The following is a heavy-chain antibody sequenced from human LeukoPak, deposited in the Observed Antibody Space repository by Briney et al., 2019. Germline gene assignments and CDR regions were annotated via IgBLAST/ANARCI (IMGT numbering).Heavy chain of an antibody. J-gene: IGHJ6*03. D-gene: IGHD5/OR15-5a*01. CDR2: IYSGGGT. CDR1: GFIVTSNH. CDR3: ARDVYGPGYYYYMDV. Sequence: PGGSLRLSCAASGFIVTSNHMSWVRQAPGKGLEWVSVIYSGGGTYYADSVKGRFTISRDDSKNTLYLQMNSLRAEDTAVYYCARDVYGPGYYYYMDVWGKGTTVTISS. V-gene: IGHV3-66*01.